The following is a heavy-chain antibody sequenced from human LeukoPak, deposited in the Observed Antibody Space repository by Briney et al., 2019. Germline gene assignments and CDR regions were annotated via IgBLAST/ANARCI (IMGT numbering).Heavy chain of an antibody. CDR2: LNPYSGDT. J-gene: IGHJ4*02. CDR3: ARKAAYSSGSNDY. CDR1: GYSFTGYY. Sequence: ASVKVSCKASGYSFTGYYMHWVRQAPGQGLEWMGWLNPYSGDTAYAQKFQGRVTLTRDTSISTVYMEVSRLRSDDTAVYYCARKAAYSSGSNDYWGQGTLVTVSS. D-gene: IGHD6-19*01. V-gene: IGHV1-2*02.